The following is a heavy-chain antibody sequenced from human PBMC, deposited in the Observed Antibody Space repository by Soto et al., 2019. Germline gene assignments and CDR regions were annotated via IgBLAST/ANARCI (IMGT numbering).Heavy chain of an antibody. CDR1: GFTFRSYV. Sequence: QVQLVESGGGVVQPGASLRLSCVGSGFTFRSYVIHWVRQAPGKGLEWVALTSYDGRNKYYDDSVKGRFTISRDNSRNTVDLHMHSLTLEDTALYYCARWGTTGGLDVWGQGTLVSVSS. J-gene: IGHJ4*02. V-gene: IGHV3-30*19. CDR3: ARWGTTGGLDV. CDR2: TSYDGRNK. D-gene: IGHD3-16*01.